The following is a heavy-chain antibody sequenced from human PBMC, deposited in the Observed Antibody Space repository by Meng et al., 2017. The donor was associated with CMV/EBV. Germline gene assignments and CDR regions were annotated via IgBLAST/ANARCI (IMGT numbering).Heavy chain of an antibody. CDR1: GYTFTGYY. Sequence: ASVKVSCKASGYTFTGYYMHWVRQAPGQGLEWMGWINPNSGGTNYAQKFQGRVTMTRDTSISTAYMELSRLRSGDTAVYYCARAQSGSWSGYSDFDYWGQGTLVTVSS. V-gene: IGHV1-2*02. CDR2: INPNSGGT. CDR3: ARAQSGSWSGYSDFDY. J-gene: IGHJ4*02. D-gene: IGHD3-3*01.